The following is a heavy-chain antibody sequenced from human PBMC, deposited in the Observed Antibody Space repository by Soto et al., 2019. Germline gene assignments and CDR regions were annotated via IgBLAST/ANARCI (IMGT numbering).Heavy chain of an antibody. D-gene: IGHD6-13*01. CDR2: IYYSGST. V-gene: IGHV4-31*03. Sequence: TLSLTCTVSGGSISSGGYYWSWIRQHPGKGLEWIGYIYYSGSTYYNPSLKSRVTISADTSKNQFSLKLSSVTAADTAVYYCARSKAAAATPSDYXGQGTLVTVSS. J-gene: IGHJ4*02. CDR1: GGSISSGGYY. CDR3: ARSKAAAATPSDY.